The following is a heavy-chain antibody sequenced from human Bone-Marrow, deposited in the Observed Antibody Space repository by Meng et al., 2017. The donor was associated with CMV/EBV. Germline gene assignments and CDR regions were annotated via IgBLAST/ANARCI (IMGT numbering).Heavy chain of an antibody. CDR2: IWYDGNNK. CDR3: AKDYKYQRGMDV. Sequence: GESLKISCAASGFTFSSYGMHWVRQAPGKGLEWVAVIWYDGNNKYYADSVKGRFTISRDNSKNTLYLQMNSLRAEDTAVYYCAKDYKYQRGMDVWGQGTTVTVSS. J-gene: IGHJ6*02. CDR1: GFTFSSYG. D-gene: IGHD2-2*01. V-gene: IGHV3-33*06.